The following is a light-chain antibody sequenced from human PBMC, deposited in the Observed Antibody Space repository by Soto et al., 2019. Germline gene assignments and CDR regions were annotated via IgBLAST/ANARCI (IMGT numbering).Light chain of an antibody. V-gene: IGKV3-20*01. J-gene: IGKJ1*01. Sequence: EIVMTQSPATLSVSPGERVTLSCRASQSVSYNLAWYQQKPGQAPRLLIYGPSTRATGIPDRFSGSGSGTDFTLTISRLEPEDFAVYYCQRYGSSPRTFGQGTKVDI. CDR2: GPS. CDR1: QSVSYN. CDR3: QRYGSSPRT.